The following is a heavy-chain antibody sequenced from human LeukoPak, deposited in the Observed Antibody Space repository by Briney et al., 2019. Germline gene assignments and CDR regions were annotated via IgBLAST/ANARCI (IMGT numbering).Heavy chain of an antibody. CDR2: FDPEDGET. Sequence: ASVKVSCKVSGYTLTELSMHWVRQAPGKGLEWMGGFDPEDGETIYAQKFQGRVTMTEDTSTDTAYMELSSLRSEDTAVYYCASASVVNMITFGGVVPRQGFDYWGQGTLVTVSS. CDR3: ASASVVNMITFGGVVPRQGFDY. CDR1: GYTLTELS. D-gene: IGHD3-16*01. J-gene: IGHJ4*02. V-gene: IGHV1-24*01.